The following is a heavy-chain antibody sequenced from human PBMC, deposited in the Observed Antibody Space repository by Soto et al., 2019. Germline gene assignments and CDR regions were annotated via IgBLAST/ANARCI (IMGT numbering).Heavy chain of an antibody. D-gene: IGHD6-6*01. Sequence: PGGSLRLSCAASGFTFSSYGMHWVRQAPGKGLEWVAVISYDGSNKYYADSVKGRFTISRDNSKNTLYLQMNSLRAEDTAVYYCARVGSSSDCYYYGMDVWGQGTAVTVSS. V-gene: IGHV3-30*03. CDR1: GFTFSSYG. CDR3: ARVGSSSDCYYYGMDV. J-gene: IGHJ6*02. CDR2: ISYDGSNK.